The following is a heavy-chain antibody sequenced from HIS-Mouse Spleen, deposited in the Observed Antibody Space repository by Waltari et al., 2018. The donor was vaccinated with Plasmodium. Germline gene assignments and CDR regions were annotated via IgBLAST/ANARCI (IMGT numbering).Heavy chain of an antibody. D-gene: IGHD2-8*01. Sequence: QVQLVESGGGVVQPGRSLRLSCAASGFTFSSYGMHWVRQAPGKGLEWVAVRWYDGRNKYYADSVKGRFTISRDNSKNTLYLQMNSLRAEDTAVYYCAKVAQGTRDAFDIWGQGTMVTVSS. CDR2: RWYDGRNK. CDR1: GFTFSSYG. J-gene: IGHJ3*02. CDR3: AKVAQGTRDAFDI. V-gene: IGHV3-33*06.